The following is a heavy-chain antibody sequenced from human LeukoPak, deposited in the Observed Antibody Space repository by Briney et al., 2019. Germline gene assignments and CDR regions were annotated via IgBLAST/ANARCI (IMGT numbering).Heavy chain of an antibody. J-gene: IGHJ4*02. CDR1: GGSISSYY. CDR2: IYYSGST. Sequence: SETLSLTCTVSGGSISSYYWGWIRQPPGKGLEWIGSIYYSGSTYYNPSLKSRVTISVDTSKNQFSLKLSSVTAADTAVYYCARLPGRATPGTDYWGQGTLVTVSS. D-gene: IGHD6-13*01. CDR3: ARLPGRATPGTDY. V-gene: IGHV4-39*01.